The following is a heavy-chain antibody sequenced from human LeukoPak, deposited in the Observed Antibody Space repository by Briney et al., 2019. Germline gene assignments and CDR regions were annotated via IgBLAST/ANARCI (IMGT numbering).Heavy chain of an antibody. CDR1: GGSFSGYY. D-gene: IGHD1-26*01. Sequence: SETLSLTCAVPGGSFSGYYWSWIRQPPGQGLEWIGEVNHSGTARYNPSLESRVTISVDTSKSQSSLNVYFVTAADTAVYYCASLNPFSGRRNAFDIWGQGAMVTVSS. CDR2: VNHSGTA. CDR3: ASLNPFSGRRNAFDI. V-gene: IGHV4-34*01. J-gene: IGHJ3*02.